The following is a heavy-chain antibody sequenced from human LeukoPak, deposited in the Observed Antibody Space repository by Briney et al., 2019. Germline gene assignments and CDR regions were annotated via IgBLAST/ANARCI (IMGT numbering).Heavy chain of an antibody. CDR1: GFTFSSYW. V-gene: IGHV3-7*03. D-gene: IGHD5-12*01. CDR2: IKQDGSEK. CDR3: TTDVEGWSGYDWGLRYAFDI. Sequence: GGSLRLSCAASGFTFSSYWMSWVRQAPGKGLEWVANIKQDGSEKYYVDSVKGRFTISRDNAKNSLYLQMNSLKTEDTAVYYCTTDVEGWSGYDWGLRYAFDIWGQGTMVTVSS. J-gene: IGHJ3*02.